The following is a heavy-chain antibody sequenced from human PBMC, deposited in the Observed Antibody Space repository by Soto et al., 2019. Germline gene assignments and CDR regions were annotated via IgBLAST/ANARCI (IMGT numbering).Heavy chain of an antibody. J-gene: IGHJ1*01. V-gene: IGHV3-30-3*01. CDR2: TSYDGSNK. Sequence: QVQLVESGGGVVQPGRSLRLSCAASGFSFSSYAMHWVRQAPGKGLEWVALTSYDGSNKYYADSVKGRFTISRDNSKNTLYRQMNSLRAEDTAVYYCARDFDSSGYHAYCQHWGQGALVIVSS. CDR3: ARDFDSSGYHAYCQH. D-gene: IGHD3-22*01. CDR1: GFSFSSYA.